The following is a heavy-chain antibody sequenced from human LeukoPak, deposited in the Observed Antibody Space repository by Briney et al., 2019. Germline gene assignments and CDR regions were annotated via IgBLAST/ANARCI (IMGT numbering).Heavy chain of an antibody. D-gene: IGHD6-13*01. CDR1: GGSISGGGYY. J-gene: IGHJ5*02. CDR3: ARDVSSSWYSWFDP. CDR2: IYYSGST. Sequence: SETLSLTCTVSGGSISGGGYYWSWIRQHPGKGLEWIGYIYYSGSTYYNPSLKSRVTISVDTSKNQFSLKLSSVTAADTAVYYCARDVSSSWYSWFDPWGQGTLVTVSS. V-gene: IGHV4-31*03.